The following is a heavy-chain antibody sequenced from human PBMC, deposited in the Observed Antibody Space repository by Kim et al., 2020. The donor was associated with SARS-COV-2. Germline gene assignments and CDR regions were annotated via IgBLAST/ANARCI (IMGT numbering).Heavy chain of an antibody. CDR2: ISYDGSNK. D-gene: IGHD3-10*01. CDR3: AKDLQFLWFGEFGY. CDR1: GFTFSSYG. Sequence: GGSLRLSCAASGFTFSSYGMHWVRQAPGKGLEWVAVISYDGSNKYYADSVKGRFTISRDNSKNTLYLQMNSLRAEDTAVYYCAKDLQFLWFGEFGYWGQGTLVTVSS. V-gene: IGHV3-30*18. J-gene: IGHJ4*02.